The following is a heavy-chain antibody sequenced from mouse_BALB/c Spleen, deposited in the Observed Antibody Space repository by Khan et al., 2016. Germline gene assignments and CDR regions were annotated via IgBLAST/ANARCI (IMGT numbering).Heavy chain of an antibody. J-gene: IGHJ4*01. Sequence: QVQLKESGPGLVAPSQSLSITCTVSGFSLIAYGVNWVRQPPGKGLEWLGMIWGDGSTDYNSALKSRLNITKDNSKSQVFLKMNSLQSDDTARYYCARDGWGYYAMGYWGQGTSGTVSS. V-gene: IGHV2-6-7*01. D-gene: IGHD2-2*01. CDR2: IWGDGST. CDR3: ARDGWGYYAMGY. CDR1: GFSLIAYG.